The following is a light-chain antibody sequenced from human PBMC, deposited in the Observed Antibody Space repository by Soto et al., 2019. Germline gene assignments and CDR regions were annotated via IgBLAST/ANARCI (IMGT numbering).Light chain of an antibody. CDR1: QSVVNNS. V-gene: IGKV3-20*01. Sequence: FSQSPCTPALSLEERATLSCMARQSVVNNSLASYQQMPGKAPRLLIYGAFTRAAGIPDRFGGSGSGTDFTLTISRLDPEDFSVYCCQLHAYTFSFAQGTKVDIK. CDR2: GAF. CDR3: QLHAYTFS. J-gene: IGKJ2*03.